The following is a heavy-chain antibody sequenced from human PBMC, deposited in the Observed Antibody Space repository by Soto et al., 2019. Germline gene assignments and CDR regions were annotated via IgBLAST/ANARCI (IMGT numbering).Heavy chain of an antibody. CDR3: ARLSRITFIVD. V-gene: IGHV1-46*04. CDR2: IDPRTGTSGTS. CDR1: GYTFAHYY. D-gene: IGHD3-16*02. J-gene: IGHJ4*02. Sequence: QVQLVQSGAEVKGPGTSVTLSCQTSGYTFAHYYIHWVRQAPGQGLEYMGIIDPRTGTSGTSTSPQSVQGRLSITSDASTSTVYMELSNLRSDDTATYCCARLSRITFIVDWGQGTLVTVSS.